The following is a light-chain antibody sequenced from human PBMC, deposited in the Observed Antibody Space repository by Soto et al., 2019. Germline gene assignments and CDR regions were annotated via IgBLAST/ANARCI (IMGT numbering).Light chain of an antibody. J-gene: IGKJ4*01. CDR1: QSLLYSNGYIY. CDR3: MQSRQIPRT. Sequence: DVVLTQSPLSLPVTPGEPASISCRSSQSLLYSNGYIYLDWYVQKPGQSPQRVIFLGSNRASGVPDRSSRSVSGTDHPLSISRVEADDVGVYYCMQSRQIPRTFGGGTKVEIK. V-gene: IGKV2-28*01. CDR2: LGS.